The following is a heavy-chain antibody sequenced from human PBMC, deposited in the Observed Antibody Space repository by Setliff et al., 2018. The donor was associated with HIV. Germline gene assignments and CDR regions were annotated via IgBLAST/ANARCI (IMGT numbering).Heavy chain of an antibody. CDR1: FGSISSHY. CDR2: SYYSGIT. CDR3: AGWGPRYSYAPYFFDS. Sequence: PSETLSLTCTVSFGSISSHYWSWIRQPPGKGLEWSGHSYYSGITNYNPSLKSRVTLSVATSKNQFSLKRRSVTAADTAVYYCAGWGPRYSYAPYFFDSWGQGTLVTVS. J-gene: IGHJ4*02. V-gene: IGHV4-59*11. D-gene: IGHD3-16*01.